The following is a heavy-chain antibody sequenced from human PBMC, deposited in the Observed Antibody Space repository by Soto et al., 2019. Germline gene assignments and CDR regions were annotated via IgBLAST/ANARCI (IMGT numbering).Heavy chain of an antibody. CDR1: GGSISSYY. CDR3: ARGDIDGYAD. Sequence: PSETLSLTCTVSGGSISSYYWSWIRQPPGKGLEWIGYIYYSGSTNYNPSLKSRVTISVDTSKNQFSLKLSSVTAADTAVYYCARGDIDGYADWGQGTLVTVSS. D-gene: IGHD5-12*01. V-gene: IGHV4-59*01. J-gene: IGHJ4*02. CDR2: IYYSGST.